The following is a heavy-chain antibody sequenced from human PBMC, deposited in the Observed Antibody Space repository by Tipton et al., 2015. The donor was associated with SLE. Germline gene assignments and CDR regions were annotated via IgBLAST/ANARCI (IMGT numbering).Heavy chain of an antibody. V-gene: IGHV4-39*07. Sequence: LRLSCTVSGGSISSSSYYWGWIRQPPGKGLEWIGSIYYSGSTYYNPSLKSRVTISVDTSKNQFSLKLSSVTAADTAVYYCARHIVVVPEAFDIWGQGTMVTVSS. CDR1: GGSISSSSYY. CDR2: IYYSGST. J-gene: IGHJ3*02. D-gene: IGHD2-21*01. CDR3: ARHIVVVPEAFDI.